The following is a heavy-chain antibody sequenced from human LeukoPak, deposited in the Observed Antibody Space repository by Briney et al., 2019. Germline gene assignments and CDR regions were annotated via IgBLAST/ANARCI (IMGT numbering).Heavy chain of an antibody. CDR3: ARQQWLRVWDY. CDR2: IDHSGST. V-gene: IGHV4-34*01. D-gene: IGHD6-19*01. CDR1: GGSFSGYY. J-gene: IGHJ4*02. Sequence: SETLSLTCAVYGGSFSGYYWSWIRQPPGKGLEWIGEIDHSGSTNYNPSLKSRVTISVDTSKNQFSLKLSSVTAADTAVYYCARQQWLRVWDYWGQGTLVTVSS.